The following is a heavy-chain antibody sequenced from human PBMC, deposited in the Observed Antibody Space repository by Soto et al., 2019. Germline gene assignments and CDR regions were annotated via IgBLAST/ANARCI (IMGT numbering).Heavy chain of an antibody. CDR2: IYYSGST. Sequence: QVQLQESGPGLVKPSETLSLTCTVSGGSISSYYWSWIRQPPGKGLEWIGCIYYSGSTNYNPSLKSRVTISVDTSKNQFSLKLSSVTAADTAVYYCARVLGVGRDWFDPWGQGTLVTVSS. CDR1: GGSISSYY. D-gene: IGHD3-16*01. J-gene: IGHJ5*02. CDR3: ARVLGVGRDWFDP. V-gene: IGHV4-59*01.